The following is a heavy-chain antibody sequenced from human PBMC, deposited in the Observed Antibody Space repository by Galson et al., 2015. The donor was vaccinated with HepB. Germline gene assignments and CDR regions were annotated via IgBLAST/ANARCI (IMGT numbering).Heavy chain of an antibody. CDR3: AKSEYDGNDEYDPEIDY. J-gene: IGHJ4*02. CDR2: ISYDGSKK. D-gene: IGHD2/OR15-2a*01. Sequence: SLRLSCATSGFTFRNYAMHWVRQAPGKGLQWVTLISYDGSKKYYVDSVKGRFTISRDNSKNTVYLEMSSLRSEDTGVYYCAKSEYDGNDEYDPEIDYWGQGTLVTVSS. V-gene: IGHV3-30*18. CDR1: GFTFRNYA.